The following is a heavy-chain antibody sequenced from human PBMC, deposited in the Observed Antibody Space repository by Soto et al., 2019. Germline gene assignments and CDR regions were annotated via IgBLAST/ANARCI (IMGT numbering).Heavy chain of an antibody. J-gene: IGHJ6*02. CDR2: ISYDGSNK. CDR1: GFTFSSYA. V-gene: IGHV3-30*04. CDR3: CGGPNYYYGLDV. D-gene: IGHD2-21*01. Sequence: QVQLVESGGGVVQPGRPLRLSCEASGFTFSSYAMHWVRQAPGKGLEWVAVISYDGSNKYYADSVKGRFTISRDNSKNTLYLQMNSLTGEDTAVYYCCGGPNYYYGLDVWGQGTAVTVSS.